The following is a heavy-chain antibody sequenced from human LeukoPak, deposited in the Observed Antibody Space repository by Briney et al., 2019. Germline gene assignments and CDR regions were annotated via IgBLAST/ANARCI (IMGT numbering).Heavy chain of an antibody. CDR3: ARAGSSSDYMDV. Sequence: AASVKVSCKASGYTFTGYYMHWVRQAPGQGLEWMGRINPNSGDTNYAQKFQGRATMTRDTSIGTGYMELSRLRSDDTAVYYCARAGSSSDYMDVWGKGSTVTVSS. V-gene: IGHV1-2*06. J-gene: IGHJ6*03. CDR2: INPNSGDT. D-gene: IGHD6-13*01. CDR1: GYTFTGYY.